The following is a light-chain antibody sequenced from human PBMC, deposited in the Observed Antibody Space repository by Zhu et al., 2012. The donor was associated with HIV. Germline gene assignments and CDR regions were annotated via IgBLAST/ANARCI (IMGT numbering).Light chain of an antibody. V-gene: IGKV1-39*01. Sequence: DIQMTQSPSSLSVSVGDRVTITCRASQTVGQYLHWYQQRSGKAPKLLIYSTSTLQIGVPSRFSGSGFGTDFTLTISSLQPEDFATYYCLQSYAAPYTFGQGTSLEI. CDR1: QTVGQY. CDR3: LQSYAAPYT. J-gene: IGKJ2*01. CDR2: STS.